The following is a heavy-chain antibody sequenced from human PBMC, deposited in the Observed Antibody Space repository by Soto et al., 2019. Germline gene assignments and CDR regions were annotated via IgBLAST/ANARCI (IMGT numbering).Heavy chain of an antibody. CDR2: IYYTGST. J-gene: IGHJ6*04. CDR3: ARDDEVNYADYGGYDQYYGMEV. CDR1: GGSISSGGYY. D-gene: IGHD4-17*01. V-gene: IGHV4-31*03. Sequence: SETLSLTCTVSGGSISSGGYYWSWIRQHPGKGLEWIGYIYYTGSTYYNPSLKSRVTISVDTSNTQLSLTMTSVTAADTAVYYCARDDEVNYADYGGYDQYYGMEVWAKVTTVT.